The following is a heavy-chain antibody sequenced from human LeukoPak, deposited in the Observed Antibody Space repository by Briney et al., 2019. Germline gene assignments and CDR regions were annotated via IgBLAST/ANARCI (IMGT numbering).Heavy chain of an antibody. Sequence: GGSLRLSCAASGLTFSDSAMHWVRQAPGKGLEWVAGISFPTPSRTYNADSVKGRFTISRDNSRNTLYLQMNSLRAEDTAVYYCARDPGWGALDHWGQGTLVTVS. V-gene: IGHV3-23*01. J-gene: IGHJ4*02. D-gene: IGHD3-16*01. CDR1: GLTFSDSA. CDR2: ISFPTPSRT. CDR3: ARDPGWGALDH.